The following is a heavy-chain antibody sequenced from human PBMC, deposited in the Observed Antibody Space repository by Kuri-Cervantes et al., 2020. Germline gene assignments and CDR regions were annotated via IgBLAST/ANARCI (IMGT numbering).Heavy chain of an antibody. D-gene: IGHD2-8*02. CDR2: INWNSGSI. Sequence: GGFLRLYCAASGFTFDDYAMHWVRQAPGKGLEWVSGINWNSGSIGYADSVKGRFTVSRDNAKNSLYLQLNSLGAEDTAVYYCARKAEGGVDQFDYWGQGTLVTVSS. CDR3: ARKAEGGVDQFDY. V-gene: IGHV3-9*01. CDR1: GFTFDDYA. J-gene: IGHJ4*02.